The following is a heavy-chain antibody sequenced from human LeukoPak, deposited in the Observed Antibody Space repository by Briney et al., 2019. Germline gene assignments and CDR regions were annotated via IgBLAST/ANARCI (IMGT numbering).Heavy chain of an antibody. CDR3: ARDNTPYGINYFDY. CDR1: GGSISSSIYY. V-gene: IGHV4-39*07. Sequence: RPSETLSLTCTVSGGSISSSIYYWGWIRQPPGKGLEWIGSIFLNGNTYYNSSLKSRLTVSVDTSKNQFSLKLSSVTAADTAVYYCARDNTPYGINYFDYWGQGTLVTVSS. CDR2: IFLNGNT. J-gene: IGHJ4*02. D-gene: IGHD4-17*01.